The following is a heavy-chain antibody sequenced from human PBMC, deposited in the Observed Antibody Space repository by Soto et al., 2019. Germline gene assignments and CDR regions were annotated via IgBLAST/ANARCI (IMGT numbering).Heavy chain of an antibody. CDR1: GYTFTSYD. V-gene: IGHV1-8*01. CDR2: MNPISGNT. J-gene: IGHJ4*02. CDR3: ARVARRGYSYGYQLAYNYGDSQDY. D-gene: IGHD5-18*01. Sequence: QVQLVQSGAEVKKPGASVKVSCKSSGYTFTSYDINWVRQATGQRLEWMGWMNPISGNTGYAQKFQGRVTMTRNTSISTAYMELSSLRSEDTAVYYCARVARRGYSYGYQLAYNYGDSQDYWCQGTLVTVSS.